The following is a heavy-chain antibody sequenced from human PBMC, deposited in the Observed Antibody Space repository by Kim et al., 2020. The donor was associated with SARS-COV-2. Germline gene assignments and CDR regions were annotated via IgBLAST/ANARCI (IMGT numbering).Heavy chain of an antibody. V-gene: IGHV3-23*01. CDR3: AKWMGVAAAGPGFGY. CDR2: ISGSGGST. J-gene: IGHJ4*02. D-gene: IGHD6-13*01. CDR1: GFTFSSYA. Sequence: GGSLRLSCAASGFTFSSYAMSWVRQAPGKGLEWVSAISGSGGSTYYADSVKCRFTISRDNSKNTLDLQMNSLRAEDTAVYYCAKWMGVAAAGPGFGYWGQGTLVAVSS.